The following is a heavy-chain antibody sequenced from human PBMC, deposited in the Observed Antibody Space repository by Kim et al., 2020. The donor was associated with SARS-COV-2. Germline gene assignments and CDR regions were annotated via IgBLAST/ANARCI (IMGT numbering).Heavy chain of an antibody. J-gene: IGHJ6*02. V-gene: IGHV3-30*02. Sequence: VKGQLPISRENSKNTLYLQMNSLRAEDTAVYYCAKALGIVVDYYYYGMDVWGQGTTVTVSS. D-gene: IGHD2-21*01. CDR3: AKALGIVVDYYYYGMDV.